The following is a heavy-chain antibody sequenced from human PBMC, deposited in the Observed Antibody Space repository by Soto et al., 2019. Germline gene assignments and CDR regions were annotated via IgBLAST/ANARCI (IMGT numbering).Heavy chain of an antibody. CDR3: ASHYCDRSGYYFAPPTQNFDY. J-gene: IGHJ4*02. Sequence: PGGSLRLSCAASGFTFSSYAMHWVRQAPGKGLEWVAVISYDGSNKYYADSVKGRFTISRDNSKNTLYLQMNSLRAEDTAVYYCASHYCDRSGYYFAPPTQNFDYWGKGTLVTVSS. D-gene: IGHD3-22*01. V-gene: IGHV3-30-3*01. CDR1: GFTFSSYA. CDR2: ISYDGSNK.